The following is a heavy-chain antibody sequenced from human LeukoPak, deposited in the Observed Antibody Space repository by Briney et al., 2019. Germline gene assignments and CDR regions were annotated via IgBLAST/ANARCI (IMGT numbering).Heavy chain of an antibody. CDR1: GGSISSYY. Sequence: SETLSLTCTVSGGSISSYYWSWIRQPPGKGLEWIGLIYYSGSATLNPSLQSRVTISVDRSKNQFSLKLSSVTAADTAVYYCARGRYGDYNYFDYWGQGTLVTVSS. V-gene: IGHV4-59*12. CDR3: ARGRYGDYNYFDY. CDR2: IYYSGSA. D-gene: IGHD4-17*01. J-gene: IGHJ4*02.